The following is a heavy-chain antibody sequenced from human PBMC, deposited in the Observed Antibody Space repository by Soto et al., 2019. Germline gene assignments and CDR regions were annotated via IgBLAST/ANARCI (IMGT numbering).Heavy chain of an antibody. V-gene: IGHV4-30-2*01. J-gene: IGHJ2*01. CDR2: IFDTGKT. Sequence: QVQLQESGSGLVDLSHTLSLTCSVSGGSLSTGCFSWSWVRFATGRALEWIGYIFDTGKTYYSASLKSRVTMSVDRAQNQFSLRLESVTAADTAIYFCACLDGYNRYFDLWGRGTLVTVSS. D-gene: IGHD5-12*01. CDR1: GGSLSTGCFS. CDR3: ACLDGYNRYFDL.